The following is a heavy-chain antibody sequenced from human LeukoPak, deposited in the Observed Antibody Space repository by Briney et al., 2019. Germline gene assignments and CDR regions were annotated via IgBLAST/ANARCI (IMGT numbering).Heavy chain of an antibody. Sequence: SETLSLTCTVAGCSISSYYWSWIRQPPGKGLEWIGYIYYSGSTNYNPSLKSRVTISVDTSKNHISLKLSSVTTADTAVYYGARAVYSGYDAFDIWGQGTMVTVSS. D-gene: IGHD5-12*01. CDR1: GCSISSYY. CDR2: IYYSGST. V-gene: IGHV4-59*01. CDR3: ARAVYSGYDAFDI. J-gene: IGHJ3*02.